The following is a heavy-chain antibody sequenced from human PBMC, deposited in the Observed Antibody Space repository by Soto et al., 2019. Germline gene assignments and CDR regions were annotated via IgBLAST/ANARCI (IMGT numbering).Heavy chain of an antibody. V-gene: IGHV3-48*04. D-gene: IGHD3-3*02. Sequence: GGSLRLSCAASGFSISTYGMDWVRQAPGQGLQWVSYISTASSTTLYADFVRGRFTISRDNAKNSLYLQMNSLRVEDTAIYYCARSPFLECNWAQGTLVTVSS. J-gene: IGHJ4*02. CDR3: ARSPFLECN. CDR1: GFSISTYG. CDR2: ISTASSTT.